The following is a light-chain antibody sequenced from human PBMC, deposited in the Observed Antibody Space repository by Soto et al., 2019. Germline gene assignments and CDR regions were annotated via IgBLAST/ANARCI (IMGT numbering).Light chain of an antibody. V-gene: IGLV2-14*01. CDR2: EVT. Sequence: QSALTQPASVSGSPGQSITISCTGTSSDVGGYNYVSWYQQHPGTAPKLMIYEVTDRPSGVSNHFSGSKSGNTASLTISGLQADDEADYYCSSYTSSSTLVFGTGTKLTVL. CDR1: SSDVGGYNY. CDR3: SSYTSSSTLV. J-gene: IGLJ1*01.